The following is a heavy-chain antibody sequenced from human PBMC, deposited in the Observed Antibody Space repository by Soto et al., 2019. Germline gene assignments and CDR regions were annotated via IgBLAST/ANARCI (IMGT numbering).Heavy chain of an antibody. CDR3: ARESRFWRFLGYFDY. J-gene: IGHJ4*02. Sequence: ASVKVSCKASGYTFTTYYMHWVRQAPGQGLEWMGIINPSGGTTSYAQKFQGRVTMTRDTSTSTVYMELSSLRSEDTAVYYCARESRFWRFLGYFDYWGQGTLVTVSS. CDR2: INPSGGTT. V-gene: IGHV1-46*03. CDR1: GYTFTTYY. D-gene: IGHD3-10*01.